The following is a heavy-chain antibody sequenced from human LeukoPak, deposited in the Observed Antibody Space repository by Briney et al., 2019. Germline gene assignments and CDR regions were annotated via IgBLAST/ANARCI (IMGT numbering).Heavy chain of an antibody. J-gene: IGHJ5*02. CDR3: ARDPRPQHDIFTGYLAS. V-gene: IGHV3-30*03. CDR1: GFTFSSYV. D-gene: IGHD3-9*01. Sequence: GGSLRLSCAASGFTFSSYVMHWVRQAPGKGLEWVTVISFDGSNKNYADSVKGRFTISRDNSKNTLYLQMNSLRVEGTAVYYCARDPRPQHDIFTGYLASWGQGALVTVSS. CDR2: ISFDGSNK.